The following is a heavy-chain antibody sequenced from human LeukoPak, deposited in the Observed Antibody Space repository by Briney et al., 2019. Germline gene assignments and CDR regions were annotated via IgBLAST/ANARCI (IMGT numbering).Heavy chain of an antibody. Sequence: GGSLRLSCAASGFTFSSYAMSWVRQAPGKGLEWVSAISGSGGSTYYADSVKGRFTISRDNSKNTLYLQMNSLKTEDTAVYYCTTDILPYDYGDYGENYWGQGTLVTVSS. CDR2: ISGSGGST. J-gene: IGHJ4*02. D-gene: IGHD4-17*01. CDR3: TTDILPYDYGDYGENY. CDR1: GFTFSSYA. V-gene: IGHV3-23*01.